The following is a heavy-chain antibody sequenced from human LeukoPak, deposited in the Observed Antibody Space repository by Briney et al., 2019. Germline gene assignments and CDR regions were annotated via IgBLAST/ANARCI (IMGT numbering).Heavy chain of an antibody. CDR2: ISGSGGST. D-gene: IGHD5-18*01. Sequence: TGGSLRLSCAASGFTFSSYGMSWVRQAPGKGLEWVSAISGSGGSTYYADSVKGRFTISRDNSENTLYLQMNSLRAEDTAVYYCARSAGSDTAMVSWGQGTLVTVSS. V-gene: IGHV3-23*01. CDR3: ARSAGSDTAMVS. CDR1: GFTFSSYG. J-gene: IGHJ5*02.